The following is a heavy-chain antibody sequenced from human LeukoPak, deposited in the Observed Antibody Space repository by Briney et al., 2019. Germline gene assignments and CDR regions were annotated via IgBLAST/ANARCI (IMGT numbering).Heavy chain of an antibody. Sequence: PGGSLRLSCAASGFTFSSYSMNWVRQAPGKGLEWVSSISSSSSYIYYADSVTGRFTISRDNAKNSLYLQMNSLRAEDTAVYYCARDYYDSSGYYRPIDYWGQGTLVTVSS. CDR2: ISSSSSYI. CDR1: GFTFSSYS. V-gene: IGHV3-21*01. D-gene: IGHD3-22*01. CDR3: ARDYYDSSGYYRPIDY. J-gene: IGHJ4*02.